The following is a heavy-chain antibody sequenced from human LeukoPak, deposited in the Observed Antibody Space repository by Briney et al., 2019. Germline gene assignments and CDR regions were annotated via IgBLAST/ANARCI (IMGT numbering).Heavy chain of an antibody. CDR3: ATPPPYIAVAGMKGAFDI. CDR2: ISWNSGSI. CDR1: GFTFDDYA. V-gene: IGHV3-9*01. Sequence: PGGSLRLSCAASGFTFDDYAMHWVRQAPGKGLEWVSGISWNSGSIGYADSVKGRFTIPRDNAKNSLYLQMNSLRAEDTAVYYCATPPPYIAVAGMKGAFDIWGQGTMVTVSS. D-gene: IGHD6-19*01. J-gene: IGHJ3*02.